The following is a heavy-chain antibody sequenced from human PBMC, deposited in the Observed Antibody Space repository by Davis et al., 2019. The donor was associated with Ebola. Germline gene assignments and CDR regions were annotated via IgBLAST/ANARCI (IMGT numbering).Heavy chain of an antibody. CDR3: ARRMDFDY. CDR1: GYTFTGYY. J-gene: IGHJ4*02. Sequence: AASVKVSCKASGYTFTGYYMHWVRQAPGQGLEWMGWINPNSGGTNYAQKFQGRVTMTRNTSISTAYTELSSLRSEDTAVYYCARRMDFDYWGQGTLVTVSS. V-gene: IGHV1-2*02. D-gene: IGHD2-8*01. CDR2: INPNSGGT.